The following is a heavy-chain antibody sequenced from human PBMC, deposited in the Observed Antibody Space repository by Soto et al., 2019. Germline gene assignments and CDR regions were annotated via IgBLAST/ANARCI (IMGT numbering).Heavy chain of an antibody. D-gene: IGHD3-16*01. CDR1: GFTFSDSW. Sequence: PGGSLRLSCTASGFTFSDSWMTWVRQAPGKGLEWVARIKPDESEKKYADSVKGRLSISRDNAKNSLYLQMNSLRVEDTAVYYCATLITQFDRWGQGNLVTVSS. J-gene: IGHJ5*02. CDR3: ATLITQFDR. V-gene: IGHV3-7*03. CDR2: IKPDESEK.